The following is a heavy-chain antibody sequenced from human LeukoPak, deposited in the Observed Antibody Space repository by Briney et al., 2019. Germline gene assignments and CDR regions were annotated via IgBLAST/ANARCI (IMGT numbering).Heavy chain of an antibody. J-gene: IGHJ4*02. D-gene: IGHD3-10*01. CDR3: ARTPPGGLIDY. V-gene: IGHV1-46*01. CDR1: GYTFTSYY. Sequence: GASVKVSCKASGYTFTSYYMHWVRQAPGQGLEWMGIINPSGGSTSYAQKFQGRVTMTRDMSTSTAYMELSSLTSEDTAVYYCARTPPGGLIDYWGQGTLVTVSS. CDR2: INPSGGST.